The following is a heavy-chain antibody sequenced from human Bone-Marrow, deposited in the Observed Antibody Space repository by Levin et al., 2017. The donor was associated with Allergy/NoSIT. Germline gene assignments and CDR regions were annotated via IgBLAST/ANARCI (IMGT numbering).Heavy chain of an antibody. Sequence: GGSLRLSCAASGFTFSSFWMSWVRQAPGKGLEWVANIKQDGSEKYYVDSVKGRFTISRDNAKTSLYLQMNSLRAEDTAVYYCARERWGYCSGGSCYPTFDYWGPGTLVTVSS. CDR1: GFTFSSFW. V-gene: IGHV3-7*03. D-gene: IGHD2-15*01. CDR2: IKQDGSEK. CDR3: ARERWGYCSGGSCYPTFDY. J-gene: IGHJ4*02.